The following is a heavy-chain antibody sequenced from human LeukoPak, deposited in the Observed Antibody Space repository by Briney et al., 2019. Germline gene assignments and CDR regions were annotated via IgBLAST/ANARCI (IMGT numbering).Heavy chain of an antibody. D-gene: IGHD3-3*01. CDR3: AKDRITIFGVVNRAFDI. CDR2: ISGSGGST. V-gene: IGHV3-23*01. CDR1: GFTFSSYA. J-gene: IGHJ3*02. Sequence: PGGSLRLSCAASGFTFSSYAMSWVRQAPGKGLEWVSAISGSGGSTYYADSVKGRFTISRDNSKNTLYLQMNSLRAEDTAVCYCAKDRITIFGVVNRAFDIWGQGTMVTVSS.